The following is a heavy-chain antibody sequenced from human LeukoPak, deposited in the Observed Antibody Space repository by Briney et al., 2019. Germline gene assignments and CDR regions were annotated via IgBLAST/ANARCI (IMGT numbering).Heavy chain of an antibody. V-gene: IGHV3-23*01. CDR1: VLTFSSYG. D-gene: IGHD3-16*01. Sequence: GGSLRLTCAASVLTFSSYGMGWVRQAPEEGLEWVSGISSSGDSTYYADSVKGRFTISRDNSKNTLYLQMNSLRAEDTAVYYCAKRPVGGAFDYWGQGTLVTVSS. J-gene: IGHJ4*02. CDR2: ISSSGDST. CDR3: AKRPVGGAFDY.